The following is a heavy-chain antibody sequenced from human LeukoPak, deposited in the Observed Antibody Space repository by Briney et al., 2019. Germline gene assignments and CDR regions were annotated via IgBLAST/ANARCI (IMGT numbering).Heavy chain of an antibody. J-gene: IGHJ6*02. CDR2: INAGNGNT. CDR3: ASGRFGEALPYGMDV. D-gene: IGHD3-10*01. V-gene: IGHV1-3*01. CDR1: GYTFTSYA. Sequence: ASVKVSCKASGYTFTSYAMQWVRQAPGQRLEWMGWINAGNGNTKYSQKFQGRVTITRDTSASTAYMELSSLRSEDTAVYYCASGRFGEALPYGMDVWGQGTTVTVSS.